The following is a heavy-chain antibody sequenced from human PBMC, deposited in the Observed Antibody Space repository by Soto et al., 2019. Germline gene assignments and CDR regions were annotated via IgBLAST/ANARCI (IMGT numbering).Heavy chain of an antibody. CDR3: AKGGRQWLVTSDFNY. CDR1: GFTFSDYA. D-gene: IGHD6-19*01. Sequence: VQLVESGGGVVQPGRSLRLSCAASGFTFSDYAMHWVRQAPGKGLEWVAVVSHDGRNTHYADSVKGRFTISRDSSTNTVSLEMPSLRAEDTAGYYCAKGGRQWLVTSDFNYWGQGALVTVSS. CDR2: VSHDGRNT. J-gene: IGHJ4*02. V-gene: IGHV3-30*18.